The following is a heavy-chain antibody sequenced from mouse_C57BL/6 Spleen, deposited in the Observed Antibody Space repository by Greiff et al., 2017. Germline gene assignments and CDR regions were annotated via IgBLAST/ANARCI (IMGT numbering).Heavy chain of an antibody. V-gene: IGHV1-15*01. CDR3: TRSPYYDYDAWFAY. CDR1: GYTFTDYE. Sequence: QVQLKESGAELVRPGASVTLSCKASGYTFTDYEMHWVKQTPVHGLEWIGAIDPETGGTAYNQKFKGKAILTADKSSSTAYMELRSLTSEDSAVYYCTRSPYYDYDAWFAYWGQGTLVTVSA. J-gene: IGHJ3*01. D-gene: IGHD2-4*01. CDR2: IDPETGGT.